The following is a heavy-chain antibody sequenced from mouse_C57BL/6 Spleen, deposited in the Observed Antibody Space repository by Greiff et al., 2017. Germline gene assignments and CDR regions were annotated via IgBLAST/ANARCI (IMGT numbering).Heavy chain of an antibody. D-gene: IGHD2-1*01. Sequence: VQLQQSGAELARPGASVKLSCKASGYTFTSYGISWVKQRTGQGLEWIGEIYPRSGNTYYNEKFKGKATLTADKSSSTAYMELRSLTADDSAVYFCAHYCNYWFAYWGQGTLVTVSA. CDR2: IYPRSGNT. CDR1: GYTFTSYG. J-gene: IGHJ3*01. V-gene: IGHV1-81*01. CDR3: AHYCNYWFAY.